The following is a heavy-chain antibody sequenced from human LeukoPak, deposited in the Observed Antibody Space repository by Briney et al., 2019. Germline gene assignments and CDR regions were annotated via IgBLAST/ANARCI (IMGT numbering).Heavy chain of an antibody. J-gene: IGHJ2*01. D-gene: IGHD2-15*01. CDR3: AGGLLYYGYFDL. CDR1: GGSFSGCY. Sequence: SETLSLTCAVYGGSFSGCYWSWIPQPPGKGLEWIGEINHSGSANYNPSLKSRVTISVDTSKNQFSLKLSSVTAADTAVYYCAGGLLYYGYFDLWGRGTLVTVSS. V-gene: IGHV4-34*01. CDR2: INHSGSA.